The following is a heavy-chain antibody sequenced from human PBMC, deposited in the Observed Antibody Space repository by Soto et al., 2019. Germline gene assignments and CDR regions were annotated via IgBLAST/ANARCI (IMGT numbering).Heavy chain of an antibody. CDR3: ARHQSHSSSYVDP. D-gene: IGHD6-13*01. V-gene: IGHV4-39*01. CDR2: IYYSGST. Sequence: PSETLSLTCTVSGFSISSPDSFWSWIRQSPGEDLEWIGFIYYSGSTYYNPSLKSRVTISVDTSKNQFSLKLSSVTAADTAVYYCARHQSHSSSYVDPWGQGTLVTVSS. CDR1: GFSISSPDSF. J-gene: IGHJ5*02.